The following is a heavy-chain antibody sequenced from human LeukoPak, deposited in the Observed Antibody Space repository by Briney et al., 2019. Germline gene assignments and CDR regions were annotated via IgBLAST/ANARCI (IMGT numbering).Heavy chain of an antibody. V-gene: IGHV3-48*01. CDR3: AGYGVYPY. J-gene: IGHJ4*02. D-gene: IGHD5/OR15-5a*01. CDR1: EFAVNTFD. Sequence: GGSLSLSVAASEFAVNTFDRHWVPQAPGEGPQWIAYFGISGTIYYADSVRGRFTISRDSAKNSLYLQMNGLRVDDTAIYYCAGYGVYPYWGQGTPVTVSS. CDR2: FGISGTI.